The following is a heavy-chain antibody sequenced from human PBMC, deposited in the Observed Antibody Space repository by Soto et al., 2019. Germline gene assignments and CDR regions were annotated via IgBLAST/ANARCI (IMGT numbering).Heavy chain of an antibody. CDR3: ASDPEDNSSSWGI. CDR2: INPSGGST. V-gene: IGHV1-46*02. Sequence: ASVKVSCKASVYTFNSYYMHWVRQAPGQGLEWMGIINPSGGSTSYAQKFQGRVTMTRDTSTSTVYMELSSLRSEDTAVYYCASDPEDNSSSWGIWGQGTMVTVSS. J-gene: IGHJ3*02. CDR1: VYTFNSYY. D-gene: IGHD6-13*01.